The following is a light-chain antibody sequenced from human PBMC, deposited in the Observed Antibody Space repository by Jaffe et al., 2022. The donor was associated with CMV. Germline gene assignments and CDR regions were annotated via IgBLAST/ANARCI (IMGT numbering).Light chain of an antibody. V-gene: IGLV3-21*04. Sequence: SYVLTQPPSVSVAPGKTARITCGGNNIGSKSVHWYQQKPGQAPVLVIYYDSDRPSGIPERFSGSNSGNTATLTISRVEAGDEADYYCQVWDSSSDHPIIRVFGGGTKLTVL. J-gene: IGLJ2*01. CDR1: NIGSKS. CDR3: QVWDSSSDHPIIRV. CDR2: YDS.